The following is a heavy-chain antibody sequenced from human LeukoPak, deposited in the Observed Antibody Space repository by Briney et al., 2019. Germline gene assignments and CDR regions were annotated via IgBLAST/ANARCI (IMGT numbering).Heavy chain of an antibody. CDR1: GGTFSSHA. Sequence: ASVKVSCKASGGTFSSHAISWVRQAPGQGLEWMGGIIPIFGTANYAQKFQGRVTITADESTSTAYMELSSLRSEDTAVYYCAGHSGYDDAFDIWGQGTMVTVSS. J-gene: IGHJ3*02. V-gene: IGHV1-69*13. CDR2: IIPIFGTA. D-gene: IGHD5-12*01. CDR3: AGHSGYDDAFDI.